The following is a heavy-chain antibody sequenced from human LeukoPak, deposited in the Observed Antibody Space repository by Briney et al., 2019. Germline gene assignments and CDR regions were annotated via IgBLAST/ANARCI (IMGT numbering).Heavy chain of an antibody. V-gene: IGHV3-15*01. D-gene: IGHD2-8*01. J-gene: IGHJ4*02. CDR1: GFTFRSYD. CDR3: TTRCRLKDY. CDR2: IKSKTDGGTT. Sequence: TGGSLRLSCAASGFTFRSYDMSWVRQAPGKGLEWVGRIKSKTDGGTTDYAAPVKGRFTISRDDSKNTLYLQMNSLKTEDTAVYYCTTRCRLKDYWGQGTLVTVSS.